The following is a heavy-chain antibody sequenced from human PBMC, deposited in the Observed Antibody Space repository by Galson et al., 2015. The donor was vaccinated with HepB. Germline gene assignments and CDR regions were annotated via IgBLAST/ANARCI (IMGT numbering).Heavy chain of an antibody. CDR1: GFIFSNCG. V-gene: IGHV3-23*01. CDR3: AKESANLYYLDY. J-gene: IGHJ4*02. CDR2: IRCSGDNT. Sequence: SLRLSCAASGFIFSNCGLSWVRQAPGKGLEWVSGIRCSGDNTYYADSVKGRFTISRDTSKKTLYLQMSSLRTDDTAVYYCAKESANLYYLDYWGQGTLVTVSS.